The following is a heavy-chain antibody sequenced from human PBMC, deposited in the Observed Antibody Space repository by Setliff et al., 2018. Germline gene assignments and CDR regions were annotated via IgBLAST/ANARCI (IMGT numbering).Heavy chain of an antibody. CDR1: GFSITSGYF. CDR3: ARTGTYRYFDY. CDR2: LYHSGTT. D-gene: IGHD1-1*01. V-gene: IGHV4-38-2*01. Sequence: SETLSLTCAVSGFSITSGYFWGWIRQPPGKGLEWIGSLYHSGTTYYNPSLKSRVTISVDTSKNQFSLNLTSVTAADTAVYYCARTGTYRYFDYWGQGALVTVSS. J-gene: IGHJ4*02.